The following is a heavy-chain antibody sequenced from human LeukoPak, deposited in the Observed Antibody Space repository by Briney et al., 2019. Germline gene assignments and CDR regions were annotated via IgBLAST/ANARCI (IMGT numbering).Heavy chain of an antibody. CDR1: GFTFSSYA. CDR2: ISGSGVST. J-gene: IGHJ6*03. D-gene: IGHD2-15*01. CDR3: AKGVEDSGIYYYYYMDV. Sequence: PGGSLRLSCAASGFTFSSYAMSWVRQAPGKGLEWVSAISGSGVSTYYADSVKGRFTISRDNSKNTLYLQMNGLRAEDTAVYYCAKGVEDSGIYYYYYMDVWGKGTTVTVSS. V-gene: IGHV3-23*01.